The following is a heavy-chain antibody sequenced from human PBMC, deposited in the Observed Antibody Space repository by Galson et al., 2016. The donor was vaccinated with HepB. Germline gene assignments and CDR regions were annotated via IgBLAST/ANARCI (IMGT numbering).Heavy chain of an antibody. V-gene: IGHV3-30*18. Sequence: SLRLSCAASGFTFSSYGIHWVRQAPGKGLEWVAVISHDGNNKFYADSVKGRFTISRDNSKNTLFLQLNSLRAEDTAVYYCAKDPYAVVSRPEYFQQWGQGTLVTVSS. CDR3: AKDPYAVVSRPEYFQQ. CDR2: ISHDGNNK. J-gene: IGHJ1*01. CDR1: GFTFSSYG. D-gene: IGHD2-2*01.